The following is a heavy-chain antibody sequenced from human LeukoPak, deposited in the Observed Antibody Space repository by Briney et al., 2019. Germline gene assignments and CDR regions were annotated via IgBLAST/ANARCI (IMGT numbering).Heavy chain of an antibody. J-gene: IGHJ6*02. Sequence: GGSLRVSCAASGFTFNTNAMTWVRQAPGKGLEWVSAISGSGSSTFYADSLKGRFTISRDNSKNTLYLQMDSLRAEDTALYYGAKNVDTLMVALYYGLDVWGQGTTVTVSS. V-gene: IGHV3-23*01. CDR3: AKNVDTLMVALYYGLDV. D-gene: IGHD5-18*01. CDR2: ISGSGSST. CDR1: GFTFNTNA.